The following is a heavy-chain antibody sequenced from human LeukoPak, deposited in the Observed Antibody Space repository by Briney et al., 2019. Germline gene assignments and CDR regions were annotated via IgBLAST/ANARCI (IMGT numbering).Heavy chain of an antibody. CDR1: GGSISHHY. Sequence: SETLSLTCTVSGGSISHHYWSWIRQSPGKGLEWIGNIYYTGSTNYNSSLKSRVTLSVDTSNNQFLLKVTSVTAADTAVYFCSRDLDYWGQGILVTVSS. J-gene: IGHJ4*02. CDR3: SRDLDY. CDR2: IYYTGST. V-gene: IGHV4-59*11.